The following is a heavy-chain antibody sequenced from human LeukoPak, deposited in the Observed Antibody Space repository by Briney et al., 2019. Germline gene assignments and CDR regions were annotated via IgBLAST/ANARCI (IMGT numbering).Heavy chain of an antibody. CDR3: AKIPPQGYGSGRYYKWDDY. D-gene: IGHD3-10*01. CDR1: GFTFSSYA. J-gene: IGHJ4*02. Sequence: PVGSLRLSCAASGFTFSSYAMSWVRQAPGKGLEWVSAISVRVGSTYYADSVKGRFTISRDNSKNTLYLQMNSLRAEDTAVYYCAKIPPQGYGSGRYYKWDDYWGQGTLVALSS. CDR2: ISVRVGST. V-gene: IGHV3-23*01.